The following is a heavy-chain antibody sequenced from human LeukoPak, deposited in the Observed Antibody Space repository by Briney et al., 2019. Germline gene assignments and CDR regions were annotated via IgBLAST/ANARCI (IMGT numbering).Heavy chain of an antibody. CDR1: GFTFSSYA. Sequence: GGSLRLSCAASGFTFSSYAMHWVRQAPGKGLEWVAVISYDGSNKYYADSVKGRFTISRDNSKNTLYLQMNSLRAEDTAVYYCTRGDSGSYPGSFDYWGQGTLVTVSS. CDR3: TRGDSGSYPGSFDY. V-gene: IGHV3-30*01. J-gene: IGHJ4*02. D-gene: IGHD1-26*01. CDR2: ISYDGSNK.